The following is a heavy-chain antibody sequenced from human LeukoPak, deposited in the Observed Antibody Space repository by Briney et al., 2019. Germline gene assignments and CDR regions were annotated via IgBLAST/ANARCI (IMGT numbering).Heavy chain of an antibody. V-gene: IGHV4-4*02. D-gene: IGHD4-23*01. CDR2: IYHSGST. J-gene: IGHJ4*02. Sequence: SESLSLTCAVSGGSISSSNWWSWVRQPPGKGLEWIGEIYHSGSTNYNPSLKSRVTISVDKSKNQFSLKLSSVTAADTAVYYCARETLHGGNSGGYYFDYWGQGTLVTVSS. CDR3: ARETLHGGNSGGYYFDY. CDR1: GGSISSSNW.